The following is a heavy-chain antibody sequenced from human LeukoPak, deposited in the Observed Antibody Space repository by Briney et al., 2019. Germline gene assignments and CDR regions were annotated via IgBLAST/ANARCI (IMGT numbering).Heavy chain of an antibody. CDR2: INPSGGST. V-gene: IGHV1-46*01. Sequence: ASVKVSCKASGYTFTSYYMHWVRQAPGQGLEWMGIINPSGGSTSYAQKFQGRVTMTRDTSTSTVYMELSSLRSEDTAVYYCARWIAARLITPGPPPVYGMDVWGQGTTVTVSS. CDR3: ARWIAARLITPGPPPVYGMDV. J-gene: IGHJ6*02. CDR1: GYTFTSYY. D-gene: IGHD6-6*01.